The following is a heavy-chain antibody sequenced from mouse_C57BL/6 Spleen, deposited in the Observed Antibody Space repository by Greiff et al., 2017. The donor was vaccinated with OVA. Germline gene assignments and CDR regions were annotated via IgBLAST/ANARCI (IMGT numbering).Heavy chain of an antibody. Sequence: VQLQQSGPELVKPGASVKISCKASGYTFTDYYMNWVKQSHGKSLEWIGDINPNNGGTSYNQKFKGKATLTVDKSSSTAYMELRSLTSEDSAVYYCARPYYGSSPRAMDYRGQGTSVTVSS. J-gene: IGHJ4*01. V-gene: IGHV1-26*01. D-gene: IGHD1-1*01. CDR1: GYTFTDYY. CDR2: INPNNGGT. CDR3: ARPYYGSSPRAMDY.